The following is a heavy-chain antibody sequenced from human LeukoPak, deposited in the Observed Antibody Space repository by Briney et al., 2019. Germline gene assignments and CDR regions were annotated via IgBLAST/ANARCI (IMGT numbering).Heavy chain of an antibody. Sequence: SETLSLTCTVSGGSISSRSYYWGWLRQPPGTGLEWIGSIYHSGSTYYNPSLKSRVTISVDTSKNQFSLKLSSVTAADTAVYYCASAKQPDSHYYYYYMDVWGKGTTVTVSS. CDR1: GGSISSRSYY. J-gene: IGHJ6*03. D-gene: IGHD6-13*01. CDR2: IYHSGST. CDR3: ASAKQPDSHYYYYYMDV. V-gene: IGHV4-39*07.